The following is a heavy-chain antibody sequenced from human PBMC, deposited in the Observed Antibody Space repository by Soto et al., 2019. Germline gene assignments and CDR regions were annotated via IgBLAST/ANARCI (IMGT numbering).Heavy chain of an antibody. D-gene: IGHD2-15*01. CDR1: GFTFSSYG. CDR3: ARDRGSHCSGGSCYPTYYYCYMDV. J-gene: IGHJ6*03. CDR2: IWYDGSNK. Sequence: QVQLVESGGGVVQPGRSLRLSCAASGFTFSSYGMHWVRQAPGKGLEWVAVIWYDGSNKYYADSVKGRFTISRDNSKNPLYLQMNSLRAEDTAVYYCARDRGSHCSGGSCYPTYYYCYMDVWGKGTTVTVSS. V-gene: IGHV3-33*01.